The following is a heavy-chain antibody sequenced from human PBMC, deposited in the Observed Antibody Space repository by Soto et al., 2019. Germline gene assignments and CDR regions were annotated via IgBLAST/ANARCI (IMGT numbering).Heavy chain of an antibody. CDR2: ISGSGGST. J-gene: IGHJ6*02. Sequence: EVQLLESGGGLVQPGGSLRLTCAASGFTFSNYAMNWVRQAPGKGLEWVSGISGSGGSTSYAEAVKGRFSVSRDNXKXXLYLQMNSLRAEDRDVYYCGKGMYGDHYYCYARDVWGQGTTVTVSS. CDR3: GKGMYGDHYYCYARDV. D-gene: IGHD4-17*01. V-gene: IGHV3-23*01. CDR1: GFTFSNYA.